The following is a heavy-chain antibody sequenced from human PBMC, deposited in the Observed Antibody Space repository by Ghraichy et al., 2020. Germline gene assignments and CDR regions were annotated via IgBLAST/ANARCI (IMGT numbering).Heavy chain of an antibody. J-gene: IGHJ1*01. CDR1: GFTFRTYS. CDR3: ARGPSYSSSWYPEYFQH. Sequence: GGSLRLSCAASGFTFRTYSMNWVRQAPGKGLEWVSVIYSGGSTYYADSVKGRFTISRDNSKNTLYLQMNSLRAEDTAVYYCARGPSYSSSWYPEYFQHWGQGTLVTVSS. D-gene: IGHD6-13*01. V-gene: IGHV3-53*01. CDR2: IYSGGST.